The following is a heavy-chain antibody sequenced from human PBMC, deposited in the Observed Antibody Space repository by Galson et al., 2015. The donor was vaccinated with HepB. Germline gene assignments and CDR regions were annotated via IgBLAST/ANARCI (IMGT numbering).Heavy chain of an antibody. J-gene: IGHJ6*02. CDR1: GYTFTSYG. D-gene: IGHD1-26*01. V-gene: IGHV1-18*01. CDR3: AREYSGSYWDYYGMDV. CDR2: ISAYNGNT. Sequence: SVKVSCKASGYTFTSYGISWVRQAPGQGLEWMGWISAYNGNTNYAQKLQGRVTMTTDTSTSTAYMELRSLRSDDTAVYYCAREYSGSYWDYYGMDVWGQGTTVTVSS.